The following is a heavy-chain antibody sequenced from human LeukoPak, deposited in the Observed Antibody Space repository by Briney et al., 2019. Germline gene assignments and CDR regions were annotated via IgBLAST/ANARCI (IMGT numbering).Heavy chain of an antibody. CDR3: TRFSVHAGIGY. V-gene: IGHV3-73*01. CDR2: IRSKANSYAT. J-gene: IGHJ4*02. D-gene: IGHD1-1*01. Sequence: GGSLRLSCAASGFTFSGSAMHWVRQASGKGLEWVGRIRSKANSYATAYAASVKGRFTISRDDSKNTAYLQMNSLKTEDTAVYYCTRFSVHAGIGYWGQGTLVTVSS. CDR1: GFTFSGSA.